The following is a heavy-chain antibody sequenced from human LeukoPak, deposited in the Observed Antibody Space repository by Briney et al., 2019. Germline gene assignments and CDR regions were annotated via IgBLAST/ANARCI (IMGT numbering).Heavy chain of an antibody. CDR1: GASIRSYY. CDR3: ARARGYSYGNGFDY. J-gene: IGHJ4*02. Sequence: ETLSLTCAVSGASIRSYYWSWIRQPPGKGLEWVSVIYSGGSTYYADSVKGRFTISRDNSKNTLYLQMNSLRAEDTAVYYCARARGYSYGNGFDYWGQGTLVTVSS. V-gene: IGHV3-66*01. CDR2: IYSGGST. D-gene: IGHD5-18*01.